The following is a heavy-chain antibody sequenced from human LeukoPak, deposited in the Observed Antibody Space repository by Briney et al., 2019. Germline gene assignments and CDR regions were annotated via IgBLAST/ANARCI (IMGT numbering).Heavy chain of an antibody. V-gene: IGHV3-23*01. D-gene: IGHD6-13*01. J-gene: IGHJ4*02. CDR2: ISGSGGST. CDR1: GFTFSSYT. Sequence: GGSLRLSCAASGFTFSSYTMSWVRQAPGKGLEWVSAISGSGGSTYYADSVKGRFTISRDNSKNTLYLQMNSLRAEDTAVYYCAKSLSGPFPLYSSFDYWGQGTLVTVSS. CDR3: AKSLSGPFPLYSSFDY.